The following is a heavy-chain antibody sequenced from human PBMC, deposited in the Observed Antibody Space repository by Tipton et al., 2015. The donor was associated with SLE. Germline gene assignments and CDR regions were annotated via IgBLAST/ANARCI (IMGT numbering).Heavy chain of an antibody. CDR3: AKVMTTVTPNQAFDY. CDR1: GFTASSNY. V-gene: IGHV3-53*01. Sequence: SLRLSCAASGFTASSNYMSWVRQAPGKGLEWVSVIYSGGSTYYADSVKGRFTISRDNSKNTLYLQMNSLRAEDTAVYYCAKVMTTVTPNQAFDYWGQGTLVTVSS. D-gene: IGHD4-17*01. J-gene: IGHJ4*02. CDR2: IYSGGST.